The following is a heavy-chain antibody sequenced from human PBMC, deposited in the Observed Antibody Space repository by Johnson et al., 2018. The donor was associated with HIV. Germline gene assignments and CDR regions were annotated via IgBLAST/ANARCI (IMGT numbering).Heavy chain of an antibody. CDR3: VRDSSGYSGFDI. Sequence: VQLVESGGGLVQPGGSLRLSCAASGFTFSDHYMDWVRQAPGKGLEWVGRIKNKANSYTTEYAASVKGRFTISRDDSKNSLYLQMSSLKTEDTDVYYCVRDSSGYSGFDIWGQGTMVTVSS. CDR2: IKNKANSYTT. J-gene: IGHJ3*02. V-gene: IGHV3-72*01. D-gene: IGHD3-22*01. CDR1: GFTFSDHY.